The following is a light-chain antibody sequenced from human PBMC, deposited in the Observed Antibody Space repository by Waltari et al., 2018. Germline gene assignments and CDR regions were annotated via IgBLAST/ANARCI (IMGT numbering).Light chain of an antibody. CDR1: QSVLYSSNNKNY. Sequence: DIVMTQSPDSLAVSLGERATINCKSSQSVLYSSNNKNYLAWYQQKPGQPPKMLIYWASTRESGVPDRFSGSGYGTDVTLTISSLQAEDVAVYYCQQYLSTPPTFGQGTKVEIK. J-gene: IGKJ1*01. V-gene: IGKV4-1*01. CDR2: WAS. CDR3: QQYLSTPPT.